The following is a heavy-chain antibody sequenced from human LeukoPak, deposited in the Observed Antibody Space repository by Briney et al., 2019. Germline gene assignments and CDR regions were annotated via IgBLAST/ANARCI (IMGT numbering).Heavy chain of an antibody. D-gene: IGHD3-22*01. CDR3: ARDAFYDSGSYYYYGMDV. V-gene: IGHV1-69*04. CDR1: GGTFSSYA. CDR2: IIPILGIA. Sequence: ASVKVSCKAFGGTFSSYAISWVRRAPGQGLEWMGRIIPILGIANYAQKFQGRVTITADKSTSTAYMELSSLRSEDTAVYYCARDAFYDSGSYYYYGMDVWGQGTTVTVSS. J-gene: IGHJ6*02.